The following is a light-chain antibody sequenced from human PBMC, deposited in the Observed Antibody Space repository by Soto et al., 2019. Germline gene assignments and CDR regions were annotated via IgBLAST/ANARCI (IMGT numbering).Light chain of an antibody. V-gene: IGKV1-5*01. CDR2: DAS. J-gene: IGKJ4*01. CDR1: QSVGNS. CDR3: QQYNTYALT. Sequence: DIQMTQSPSTLSASVGDRVTITCRASQSVGNSLAWYQQRPGKAPKLLIFDASTLESGVPSRFSGSGSGTEFTFTISILQPDDFATYYCQQYNTYALTFGGGTKVEIK.